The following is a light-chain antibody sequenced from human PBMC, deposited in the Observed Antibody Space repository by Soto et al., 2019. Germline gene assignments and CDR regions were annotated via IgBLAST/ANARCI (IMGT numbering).Light chain of an antibody. V-gene: IGKV4-1*01. CDR1: QSVLYSNKKNY. Sequence: DIVLTQSPDSLAVPLGERATIDCKSSQSVLYSNKKNYLAWYQQKPGQPPKLLISWASTRESGVPDRFSGSGSGTDFTLTISSLQAEDVAVYYCQQYYATPLTFCGGTKVEIK. J-gene: IGKJ4*01. CDR2: WAS. CDR3: QQYYATPLT.